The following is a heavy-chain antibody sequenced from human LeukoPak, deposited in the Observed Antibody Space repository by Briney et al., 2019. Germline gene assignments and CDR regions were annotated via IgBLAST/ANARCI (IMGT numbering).Heavy chain of an antibody. CDR1: GDSVSSNSAS. Sequence: SQTLSLTCVISGDSVSSNSASWNWIRQSPSRGLEWLGRTYYRSKWYNDYAVSVKSRMTINPDTSKNQFSLQLNSVTPEDTAVYYCERGSTALFDFWGQGTLDTVSS. CDR3: ERGSTALFDF. V-gene: IGHV6-1*01. J-gene: IGHJ4*02. D-gene: IGHD1-26*01. CDR2: TYYRSKWYN.